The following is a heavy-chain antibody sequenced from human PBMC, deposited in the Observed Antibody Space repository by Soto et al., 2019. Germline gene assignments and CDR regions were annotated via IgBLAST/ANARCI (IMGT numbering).Heavy chain of an antibody. V-gene: IGHV3-48*01. Sequence: GGSLRLSCAASGFTFSTYSMNWVRQAPGKGLEWVSYISSSSSTIFYTDSVKGRFTVSRDNAKNSLYLQMNSLRAEDTAVYYCARLPFYYDSGGPPAYGGKGTLVPVSS. CDR1: GFTFSTYS. D-gene: IGHD3-22*01. J-gene: IGHJ4*02. CDR3: ARLPFYYDSGGPPAY. CDR2: ISSSSSTI.